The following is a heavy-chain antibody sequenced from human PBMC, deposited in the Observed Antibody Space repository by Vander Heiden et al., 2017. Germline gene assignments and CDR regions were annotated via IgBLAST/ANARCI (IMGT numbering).Heavy chain of an antibody. V-gene: IGHV3-64*01. J-gene: IGHJ3*02. CDR1: GFTFSSYA. CDR3: ARVLAYYYDGSGTDAFDI. CDR2: IVANGGTT. Sequence: EVQLVESGVGLVQPGGSVILSCAASGFTFSSYAMHWLRQAPGRGLEYVSAIVANGGTTYYSNSVKGRFTISRDNSKNTLYLQMGSLGAEDMAVYYCARVLAYYYDGSGTDAFDIWGQGTMVTVSS. D-gene: IGHD3-22*01.